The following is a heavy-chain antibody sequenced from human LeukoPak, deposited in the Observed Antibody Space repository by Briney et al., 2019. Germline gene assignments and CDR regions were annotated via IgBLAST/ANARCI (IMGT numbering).Heavy chain of an antibody. Sequence: GGSLRLSCAASGFTFTTYALSWVRQAPGKGLEWVSSISGSSAVIDYADSVEGRFIISRDNSENTIYLQMNSLRAEDTAVYYCTRGRQLWEYWGQGTLVTVSS. CDR2: ISGSSAVI. CDR3: TRGRQLWEY. J-gene: IGHJ4*02. D-gene: IGHD1-26*01. V-gene: IGHV3-23*01. CDR1: GFTFTTYA.